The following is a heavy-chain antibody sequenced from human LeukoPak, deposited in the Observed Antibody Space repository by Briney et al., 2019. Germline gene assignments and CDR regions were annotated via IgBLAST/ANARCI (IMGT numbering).Heavy chain of an antibody. D-gene: IGHD6-19*01. CDR1: GFTFSSYE. J-gene: IGHJ3*02. CDR3: ARDACFSIGWYNCAFDI. CDR2: ISSSGSTI. Sequence: GGSLRLSCAASGFTFSSYEMNWVRQAPGKGLEWDSYISSSGSTIYYADSVKGRFTISRDNAKNSLYLQMNSLRAEDTAVYYCARDACFSIGWYNCAFDIWGQGKMVTVSS. V-gene: IGHV3-48*03.